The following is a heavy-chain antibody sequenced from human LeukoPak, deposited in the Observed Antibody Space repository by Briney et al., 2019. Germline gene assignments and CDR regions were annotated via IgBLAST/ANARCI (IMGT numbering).Heavy chain of an antibody. J-gene: IGHJ4*02. CDR2: ISGSGGGP. V-gene: IGHV3-23*01. CDR1: GFTFSKYA. CDR3: ARDRDGTGNYPLDY. Sequence: GGSLRLSCAASGFTFSKYAMSSVRQAPGKGLEWVSGISGSGGGPYYADSVKGRFTISRDNAKNTLYLQMNSLRADDTAVYYCARDRDGTGNYPLDYCGQGTLVIVSS. D-gene: IGHD3-10*01.